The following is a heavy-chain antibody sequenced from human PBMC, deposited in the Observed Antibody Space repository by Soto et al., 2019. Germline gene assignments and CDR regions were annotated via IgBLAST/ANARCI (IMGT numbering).Heavy chain of an antibody. CDR2: ISSSSSTI. CDR3: ARDPLWFGELLLDY. V-gene: IGHV3-48*01. Sequence: EVQLVESGGGLVQPGGSLRLSCAASGFTFSSYSMNWVRQAPGKGLEWVSYISSSSSTIYYADSVKGRFTISRDNAKNSLYLQMNILRAEDTAVYYCARDPLWFGELLLDYWGQGTLVTVSS. J-gene: IGHJ4*02. CDR1: GFTFSSYS. D-gene: IGHD3-10*01.